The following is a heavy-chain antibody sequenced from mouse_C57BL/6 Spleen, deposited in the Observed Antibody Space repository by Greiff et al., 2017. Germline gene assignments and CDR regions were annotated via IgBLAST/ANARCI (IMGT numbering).Heavy chain of an antibody. D-gene: IGHD1-1*01. CDR2: ISSGSSTI. CDR1: GFTFSDYG. CDR3: ARNYYGSSYDGFAY. Sequence: EVQLVESGGGLVKPGGSLKLSCAASGFTFSDYGMHWVRQAPEKGLEWVAYISSGSSTIYYADTVKGRFTISRDNAKNTLFLQMTSLRSEDTAMYYCARNYYGSSYDGFAYWGQGTLVTVSA. V-gene: IGHV5-17*01. J-gene: IGHJ3*01.